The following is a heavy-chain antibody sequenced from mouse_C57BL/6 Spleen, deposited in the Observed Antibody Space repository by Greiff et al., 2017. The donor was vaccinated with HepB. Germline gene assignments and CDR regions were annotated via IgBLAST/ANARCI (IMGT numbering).Heavy chain of an antibody. J-gene: IGHJ4*01. CDR1: GYTFTDYY. CDR3: ARERDGSSSYYYAMDY. V-gene: IGHV1-76*01. CDR2: IYPGSGNT. Sequence: QVHVKQSGAELVRPGASVKLSCKASGYTFTDYYINWVKQRPGQGLEWIARIYPGSGNTYYNEKFKGKATLTAEKSSSTAYMQLSSLTSEDSAVYFCARERDGSSSYYYAMDYWGQGTSVTVSS. D-gene: IGHD1-1*01.